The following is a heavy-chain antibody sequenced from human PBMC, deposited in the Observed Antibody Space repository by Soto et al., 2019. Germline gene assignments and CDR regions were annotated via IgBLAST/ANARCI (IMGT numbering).Heavy chain of an antibody. CDR2: AYFSGGNT. J-gene: IGHJ4*02. CDR1: GDSMRGYHFY. D-gene: IGHD6-25*01. CDR3: AYGSSSAWIDY. Sequence: SETLSLTXSVSGDSMRGYHFYWGWIRQAPGKGLEWIGSAYFSGGNTYYSPSLKSRVSISVDTSKNEFSLRLTSLTAADPAVYFCAYGSSSAWIDYWGQGTLVTVSS. V-gene: IGHV4-39*01.